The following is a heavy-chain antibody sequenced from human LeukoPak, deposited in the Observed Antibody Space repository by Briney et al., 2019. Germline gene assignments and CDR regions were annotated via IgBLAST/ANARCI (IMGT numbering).Heavy chain of an antibody. CDR1: GGSFSAYY. D-gene: IGHD5-18*01. CDR3: AGGMVTSTPYFFDY. V-gene: IGHV4-34*01. CDR2: INHRGST. Sequence: SETLSLTCAVYGGSFSAYYWNWIRQPPGKGLEWIGEINHRGSTTYNPSLKSQVTISVDTSKKQFSLKLSSVTAADTAVYYCAGGMVTSTPYFFDYWGQGTRVTVSS. J-gene: IGHJ4*02.